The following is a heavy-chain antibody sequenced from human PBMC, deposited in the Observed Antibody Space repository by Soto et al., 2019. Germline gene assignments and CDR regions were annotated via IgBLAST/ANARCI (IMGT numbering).Heavy chain of an antibody. V-gene: IGHV1-46*01. D-gene: IGHD3-9*01. CDR1: GYTFTSYY. CDR3: ARDSPTYYDILTSPLALDI. Sequence: ASVKVSCKASGYTFTSYYMHWVRQAPGQGLEWMGIINPSGGSTSYAQKFQGRVTMTRDTSTSTVYMELSSLRSEDTAVYYCARDSPTYYDILTSPLALDIWGQGTMVTVSS. J-gene: IGHJ3*02. CDR2: INPSGGST.